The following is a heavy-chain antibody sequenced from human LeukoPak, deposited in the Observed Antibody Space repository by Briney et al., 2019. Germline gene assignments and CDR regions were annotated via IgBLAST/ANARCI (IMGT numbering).Heavy chain of an antibody. V-gene: IGHV6-1*01. CDR2: TYYRSKWYN. CDR3: ARDLGNTGWYTFDY. Sequence: SQTLSLTCDISGDSVSSNNGAWSWIRQSPSRGLEWLGRTYYRSKWYNDYAGSLNGRITISPDTSKNQFSLHLNSVTPEDTAVYYCARDLGNTGWYTFDYWGQGILVTVSS. J-gene: IGHJ4*02. CDR1: GDSVSSNNGA. D-gene: IGHD6-19*01.